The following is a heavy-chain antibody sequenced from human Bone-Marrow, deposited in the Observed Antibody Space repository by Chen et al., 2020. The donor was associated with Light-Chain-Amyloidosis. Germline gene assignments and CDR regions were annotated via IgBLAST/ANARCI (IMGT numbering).Heavy chain of an antibody. CDR2: IYPDDSDA. Sequence: EVQLEQSGPEVKKPGESLKISCKGSGYTFPNYWIGWVRQMPGKGLEWMGVIYPDDSDARYSPSFEGQVTISADKSITTAYLQWRSLKASDTATYHCARRRDGYNFDYWGQGTLVTVSS. CDR3: ARRRDGYNFDY. CDR1: GYTFPNYW. V-gene: IGHV5-51*01. J-gene: IGHJ4*02. D-gene: IGHD5-12*01.